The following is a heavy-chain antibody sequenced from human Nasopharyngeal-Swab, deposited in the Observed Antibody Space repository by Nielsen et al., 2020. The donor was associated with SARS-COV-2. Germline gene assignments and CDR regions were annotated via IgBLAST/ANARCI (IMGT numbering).Heavy chain of an antibody. CDR1: GFTFSSSG. CDR2: ISYDGSNK. J-gene: IGHJ4*02. V-gene: IGHV3-30*18. Sequence: GESLKISCAASGFTFSSSGMDWVRQAPGKGLEWVAVISYDGSNKYYADSVKGRFTISRDNSKNTLYLQMNSLRVDDTAVYYCAKDVHGDYGGIDYWGQGILVTVSS. CDR3: AKDVHGDYGGIDY. D-gene: IGHD4-17*01.